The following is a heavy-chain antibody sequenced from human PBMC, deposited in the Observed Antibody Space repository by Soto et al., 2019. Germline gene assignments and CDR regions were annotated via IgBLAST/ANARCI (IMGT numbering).Heavy chain of an antibody. J-gene: IGHJ4*02. CDR2: ISYDGSNK. V-gene: IGHV3-30*18. CDR3: AKTGFDGDYAGYDY. Sequence: QVQLVESGGGVVQPGRSLRLSCAASGFTFNAYGMHWVRQAPGKGLEWVGVISYDGSNKYYADSVKGRFTISRDNSKNTLSLQMSSLRAEDTAVYYCAKTGFDGDYAGYDYWGQGTLVTVS. CDR1: GFTFNAYG. D-gene: IGHD4-17*01.